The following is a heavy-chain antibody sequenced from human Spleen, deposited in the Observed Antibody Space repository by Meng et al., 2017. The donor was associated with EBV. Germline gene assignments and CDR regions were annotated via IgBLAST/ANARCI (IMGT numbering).Heavy chain of an antibody. V-gene: IGHV4-4*02. CDR1: GGSISSSNW. Sequence: VQRQGSGPGLGKPSGTLSLTCAVSGGSISSSNWWSWVRQPPGKGLEWIGEIYHSGSTNYNPSLKSRVTISVDKSKNQFSLKLSSVTAADTAVYYCARDGSGSGTDFDYWGQGTLVTVSS. D-gene: IGHD1-1*01. CDR2: IYHSGST. J-gene: IGHJ4*02. CDR3: ARDGSGSGTDFDY.